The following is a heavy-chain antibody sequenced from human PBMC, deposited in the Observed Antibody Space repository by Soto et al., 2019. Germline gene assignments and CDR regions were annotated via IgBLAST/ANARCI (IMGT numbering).Heavy chain of an antibody. CDR3: ARHPSNFWFDP. CDR2: LYYGRSA. V-gene: IGHV4-59*08. D-gene: IGHD4-4*01. CDR1: GGSISSYY. Sequence: SETLSLTCTVSGGSISSYYWSWIRQPPGKGLESIGYLYYGRSANYNPSLKSRVTLSVDTSTNQCSLTLSSVTAADTAVYYCARHPSNFWFDPWGQGTLVTVSS. J-gene: IGHJ5*02.